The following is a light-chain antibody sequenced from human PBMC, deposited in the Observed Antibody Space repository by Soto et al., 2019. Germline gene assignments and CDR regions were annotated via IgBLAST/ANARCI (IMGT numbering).Light chain of an antibody. V-gene: IGKV3-11*01. CDR3: QQRSNWLT. Sequence: EIVLTQSPATLSLPPGERSTLSCRASQSVSSYLAWYQQKPGQAPRLLIYDASNRATGIPARFSGSGSGTDFTLTISSLEPEDFAVYYCQQRSNWLTFGGGIKVDIK. J-gene: IGKJ4*01. CDR2: DAS. CDR1: QSVSSY.